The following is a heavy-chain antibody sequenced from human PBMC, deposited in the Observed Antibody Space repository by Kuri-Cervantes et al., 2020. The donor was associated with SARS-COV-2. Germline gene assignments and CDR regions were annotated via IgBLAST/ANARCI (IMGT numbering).Heavy chain of an antibody. J-gene: IGHJ6*03. CDR2: IFSNDEK. V-gene: IGHV2-26*01. D-gene: IGHD6-19*01. CDR1: GFSLSNARMG. Sequence: SGPTLVKPTEALTLTCTVSGFSLSNARMGVGWIRQPPGKALEWLAHIFSNDEKSYSTSLKSRLTISKDTSKSQVVLTMTNMDPVDTATYYCARIIREWLSLYYYYMDVWGKGTTVTVSS. CDR3: ARIIREWLSLYYYYMDV.